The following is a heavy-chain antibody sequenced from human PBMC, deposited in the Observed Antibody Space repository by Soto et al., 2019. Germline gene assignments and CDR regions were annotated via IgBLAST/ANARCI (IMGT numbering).Heavy chain of an antibody. Sequence: ASVKVSCKASGYTFTGYYMHWVREAPGQGLELMGWINPNSGGTNYAQKFQGRVTMTRDTSISTAYMELSRLRSDDTAVYYCARDRYCSSTSCYTSDGGHYYGMDVWGQGTTVTVSS. CDR2: INPNSGGT. V-gene: IGHV1-2*02. CDR1: GYTFTGYY. CDR3: ARDRYCSSTSCYTSDGGHYYGMDV. D-gene: IGHD2-2*02. J-gene: IGHJ6*02.